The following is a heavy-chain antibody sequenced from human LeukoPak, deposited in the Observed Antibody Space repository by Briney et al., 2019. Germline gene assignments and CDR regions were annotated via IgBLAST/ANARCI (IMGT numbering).Heavy chain of an antibody. V-gene: IGHV4-39*01. Sequence: SETLSLTCTVSGGSISSSSYYWGWIRQPPGKGLEWIGGIYYSGSTYYSPSLKSRVTISVDTSKNQFSLKLSSVTAADTAVYYCARCGYYDFWSGYNPATFDYWGQGTLVTVSS. D-gene: IGHD3-3*01. J-gene: IGHJ4*02. CDR2: IYYSGST. CDR1: GGSISSSSYY. CDR3: ARCGYYDFWSGYNPATFDY.